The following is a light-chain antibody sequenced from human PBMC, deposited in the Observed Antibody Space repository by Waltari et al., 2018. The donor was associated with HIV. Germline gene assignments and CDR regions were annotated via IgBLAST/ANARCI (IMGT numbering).Light chain of an antibody. CDR1: NIGSKR. CDR3: QVWDSSSEHYV. CDR2: DDS. J-gene: IGLJ1*01. V-gene: IGLV3-21*02. Sequence: SYVLTQSPSVSVAPGQTARIICGGNNIGSKRVHWYQQRPGQAPVLVVYDDSDRPSGIPERFSGSNSGNTATLTISRVEAGDEADYYCQVWDSSSEHYVFGTGTKVTVL.